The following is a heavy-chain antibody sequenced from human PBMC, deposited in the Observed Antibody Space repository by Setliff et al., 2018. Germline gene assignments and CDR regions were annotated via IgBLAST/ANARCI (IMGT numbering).Heavy chain of an antibody. CDR2: IKASDYST. Sequence: PGGSLRLSCVGSGFTISGYAMTWVRQVPGKGLEWISSIKASDYSTYYADSVKVRFTISRDNSKNTLYLQMNGLRAEDSALYYCAQDPNGDFFGAFDTWGQGTPVTVSS. J-gene: IGHJ5*02. CDR3: AQDPNGDFFGAFDT. CDR1: GFTISGYA. D-gene: IGHD4-17*01. V-gene: IGHV3-23*05.